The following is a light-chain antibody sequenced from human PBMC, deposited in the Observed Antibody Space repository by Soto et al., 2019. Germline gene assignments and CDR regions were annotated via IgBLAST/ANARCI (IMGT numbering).Light chain of an antibody. CDR2: DVT. V-gene: IGLV2-14*01. CDR1: STDIGGFNY. Sequence: QSALTQPASVSGSPGQSIIMSCTGTSTDIGGFNYVSWYRQYPGKAPRLMIYDVTNRPSGVSNCFSGSKSGSTAYLSISGLQAEDEATYYCSSYSGSSTHLLFGGGTKLTVL. CDR3: SSYSGSSTHLL. J-gene: IGLJ2*01.